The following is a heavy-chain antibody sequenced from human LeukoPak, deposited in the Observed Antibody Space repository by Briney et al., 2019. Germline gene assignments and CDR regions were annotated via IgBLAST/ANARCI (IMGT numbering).Heavy chain of an antibody. CDR3: AGVAYYGSRSYLNWFDP. V-gene: IGHV4-59*04. Sequence: SETLSLTCTVSGGSISSYYWSWIRQSPGKGLEWIGSVYYSGTTSYNPSLKSRLTISVHTSENQFSLRLDSVTAADTAVYYCAGVAYYGSRSYLNWFDPWGQGTLVTVSS. D-gene: IGHD3-10*01. CDR2: VYYSGTT. CDR1: GGSISSYY. J-gene: IGHJ5*02.